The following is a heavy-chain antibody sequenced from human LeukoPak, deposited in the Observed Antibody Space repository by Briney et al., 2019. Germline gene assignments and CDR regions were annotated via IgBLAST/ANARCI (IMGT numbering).Heavy chain of an antibody. CDR3: ARVGYSSSWYFDY. CDR1: GGSISSYY. CDR2: IYYSGST. Sequence: SETLSLTCTVSGGSISSYYWSWIRQPPGKGLEWIGYIYYSGSTNYNPSLKSRVTISVDTSKNQFSLKLSSVTAAGTAVYYCARVGYSSSWYFDYWGQGTLVTVSS. J-gene: IGHJ4*02. D-gene: IGHD6-13*01. V-gene: IGHV4-59*01.